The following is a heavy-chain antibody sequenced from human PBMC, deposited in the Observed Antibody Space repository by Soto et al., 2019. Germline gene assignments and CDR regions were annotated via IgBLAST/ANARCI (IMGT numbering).Heavy chain of an antibody. CDR3: AREIQGGDSSSSDWFDP. Sequence: QVQLQESGPGLVKPSGTLSLTCAVSSGSISSSNWWSWVRQPPGKGLEGIGEIYHSGSTNYNPSLKSRVTISVDKSKNQFSLKLSSVTAADTAVYYCAREIQGGDSSSSDWFDPWGQGTLVTVSS. J-gene: IGHJ5*02. CDR2: IYHSGST. V-gene: IGHV4-4*02. D-gene: IGHD6-6*01. CDR1: SGSISSSNW.